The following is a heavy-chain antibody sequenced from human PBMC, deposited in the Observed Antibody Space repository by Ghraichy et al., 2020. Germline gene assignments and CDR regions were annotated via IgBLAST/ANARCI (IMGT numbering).Heavy chain of an antibody. CDR1: GYTFTTYD. CDR2: LNPNSGDT. V-gene: IGHV1-8*01. CDR3: AKGRLPSSTPTYGLDV. J-gene: IGHJ6*02. D-gene: IGHD2-2*01. Sequence: ASVKVCCKASGYTFTTYDINWVRQATGQGLEWMGWLNPNSGDTGFAQKFQGRVTMTRDTSMSTAYMELTSLSSEDTAVYYCAKGRLPSSTPTYGLDVWGQGTTVTVSS.